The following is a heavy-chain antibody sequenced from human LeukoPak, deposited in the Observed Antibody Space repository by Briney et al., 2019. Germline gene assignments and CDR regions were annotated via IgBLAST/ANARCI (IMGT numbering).Heavy chain of an antibody. D-gene: IGHD3-22*01. J-gene: IGHJ6*02. CDR1: GASISNYY. V-gene: IGHV4-59*06. CDR2: IYYSGST. Sequence: SETLSLTCTVSGASISNYYWSWIRQHPGKGLEWIGYIYYSGSTYYNPSLKSRVTISVDTSKNQFSLKLSSVTAADTAVYYCASTLDDSSGYYLGYYYGMDVWGQGTTVTVSS. CDR3: ASTLDDSSGYYLGYYYGMDV.